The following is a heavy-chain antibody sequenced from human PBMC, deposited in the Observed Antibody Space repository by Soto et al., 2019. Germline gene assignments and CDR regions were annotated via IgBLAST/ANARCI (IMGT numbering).Heavy chain of an antibody. D-gene: IGHD2-2*01. V-gene: IGHV1-46*01. CDR1: GYTFTSYY. J-gene: IGHJ6*02. Sequence: QVQLVQSGAEVKKPGASVKVSCKASGYTFTSYYMHWVRQAPGQGLEWRGIINPSGTTTDYAQKFQGRVTMTRAPSTSTYYMELSSLRSEDTAVYYCARPQIASNYCYGMDVWGQGTTVTVSS. CDR2: INPSGTTT. CDR3: ARPQIASNYCYGMDV.